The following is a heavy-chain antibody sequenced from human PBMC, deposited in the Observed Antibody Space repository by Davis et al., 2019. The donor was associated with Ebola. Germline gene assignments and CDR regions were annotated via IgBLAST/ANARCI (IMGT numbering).Heavy chain of an antibody. V-gene: IGHV6-1*01. J-gene: IGHJ6*02. D-gene: IGHD2-2*01. CDR1: GASVSSNSAA. Sequence: MPSETLSLTCAISGASVSSNSAAWNWIRQSPSSGLEWLGRTYYRSKWYNDYAVSVKSRITINPDTSKNQFSLQLNSVTPEDTAVYYCAQYQLLQGYGMDVWGQGTTVTVSS. CDR3: AQYQLLQGYGMDV. CDR2: TYYRSKWYN.